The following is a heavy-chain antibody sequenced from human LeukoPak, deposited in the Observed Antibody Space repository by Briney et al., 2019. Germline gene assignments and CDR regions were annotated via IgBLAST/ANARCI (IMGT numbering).Heavy chain of an antibody. CDR3: AKDKESKRYYDFWSGYYNFDY. D-gene: IGHD3-3*01. Sequence: GRSLRLSCAASGFTFSSYAMHWVRQAPGKGLEWVSAISGSGGSTYYADSVKGRFTISRDNSKNTLYLQMNSLRAEDTAVYYCAKDKESKRYYDFWSGYYNFDYWGQGTLVTVSS. J-gene: IGHJ4*02. CDR1: GFTFSSYA. V-gene: IGHV3-23*01. CDR2: ISGSGGST.